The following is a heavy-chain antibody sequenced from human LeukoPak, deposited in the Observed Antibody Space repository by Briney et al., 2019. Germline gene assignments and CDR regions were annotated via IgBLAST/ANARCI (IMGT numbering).Heavy chain of an antibody. CDR2: IYPGDSDT. J-gene: IGHJ4*02. CDR1: GYSFTSYW. Sequence: GESLKISSKGSGYSFTSYWIGWVRQMPGKGLEWMGIIYPGDSDTRYSPYFPGQVTISADKSISTAYLQWSSLKASDTAMYYCARHTQFAPYYYDSSGYYYLDYWGQGTLVTVSS. D-gene: IGHD3-22*01. V-gene: IGHV5-51*01. CDR3: ARHTQFAPYYYDSSGYYYLDY.